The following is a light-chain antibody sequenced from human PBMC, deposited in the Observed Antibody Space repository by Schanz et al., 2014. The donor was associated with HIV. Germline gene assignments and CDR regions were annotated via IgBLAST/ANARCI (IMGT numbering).Light chain of an antibody. Sequence: DIVMTQSPDALAVSLGERATINCTSSQSVLFSSNNNNYLAWYQQNPGQPPKLLIYWASTRKSGVPDRFSGSGSGTDFTLTISSLQAEDGAVYYCQQYYNTPWTFGHGTKVEIK. J-gene: IGKJ1*01. V-gene: IGKV4-1*01. CDR2: WAS. CDR3: QQYYNTPWT. CDR1: QSVLFSSNNNNY.